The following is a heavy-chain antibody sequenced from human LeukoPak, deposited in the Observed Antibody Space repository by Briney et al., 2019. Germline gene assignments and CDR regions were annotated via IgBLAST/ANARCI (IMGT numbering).Heavy chain of an antibody. CDR3: ASGPPFLKYFEY. J-gene: IGHJ4*02. CDR1: GFSFSTNV. CDR2: ISVGAEYI. Sequence: GGSLRLSCAASGFSFSTNVMTWFRQAPGKGLEWVSTISVGAEYIFYADSVKGRFTISRDDSNNALYLQMHSLRAEDTALYYCASGPPFLKYFEYWGQGTLVTVSS. V-gene: IGHV3-23*01. D-gene: IGHD3-3*01.